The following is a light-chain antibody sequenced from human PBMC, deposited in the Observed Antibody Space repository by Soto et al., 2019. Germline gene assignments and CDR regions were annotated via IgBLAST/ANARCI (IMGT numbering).Light chain of an antibody. J-gene: IGLJ2*01. CDR2: YDS. CDR3: QVWDSSSDHVV. V-gene: IGLV3-21*04. Sequence: SYELTQPPSVSVAPGKTARITCVGNNIRSKSVHWYQQKPGQAPVLVIYYDSDRPSGIPERFSGSNSGNTATLTISGVEAGDEADYSCQVWDSSSDHVVFGGGTKVTVL. CDR1: NIRSKS.